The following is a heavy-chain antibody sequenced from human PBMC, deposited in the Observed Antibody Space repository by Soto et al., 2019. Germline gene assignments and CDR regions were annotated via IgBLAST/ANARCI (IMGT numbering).Heavy chain of an antibody. D-gene: IGHD3-3*01. CDR2: TYYRSKWYN. CDR3: ARDGTYYDFWSGSFYYYYGMDV. CDR1: GDSVSSNSAA. V-gene: IGHV6-1*01. J-gene: IGHJ6*02. Sequence: SQTLSLTCAISGDSVSSNSAAWNWIRQSPSRGLEWLGRTYYRSKWYNDYAVSVKSRITINPDTSKNQFSLQLNSVTPEDTAVYYCARDGTYYDFWSGSFYYYYGMDVCGQRTTVTVSS.